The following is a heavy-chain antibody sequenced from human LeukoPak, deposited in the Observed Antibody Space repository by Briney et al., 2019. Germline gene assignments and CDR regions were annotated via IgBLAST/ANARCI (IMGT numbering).Heavy chain of an antibody. CDR1: GITFSSYG. CDR2: IRYDGSNK. CDR3: AKDRKAVGRFLEWFSDY. Sequence: GGSLRLSCAASGITFSSYGMHWVRQAPGKGLEWVAFIRYDGSNKYYADSVKGRFTISRDNSKNTLYLQMNSLRAEDTAVYYCAKDRKAVGRFLEWFSDYWGQGTLVTVSS. J-gene: IGHJ4*02. D-gene: IGHD3-3*01. V-gene: IGHV3-30*02.